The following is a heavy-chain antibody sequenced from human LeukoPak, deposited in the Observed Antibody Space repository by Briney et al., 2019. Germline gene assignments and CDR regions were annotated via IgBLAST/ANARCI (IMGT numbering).Heavy chain of an antibody. CDR1: GFTFSSYA. V-gene: IGHV3-30*04. CDR3: ARDYGDLIVLMVYAGGDYYFDY. CDR2: ISYDGSNK. D-gene: IGHD2-8*01. J-gene: IGHJ4*02. Sequence: PGGSLRLSCAASGFTFSSYAMHWVRQAPGKGLEWVAVISYDGSNKYYADSVKGRFTISRDNSKNTLYLQMNSLRAEDTAVYYCARDYGDLIVLMVYAGGDYYFDYWGQGTLVTVSS.